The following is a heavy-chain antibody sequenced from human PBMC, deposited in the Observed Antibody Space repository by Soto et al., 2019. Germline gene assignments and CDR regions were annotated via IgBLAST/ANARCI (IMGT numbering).Heavy chain of an antibody. CDR1: GFTFGDYS. J-gene: IGHJ4*02. Sequence: GGSLRLSCTASGFTFGDYSISWVRQAPGKGLEWVGFIRSKSYGGTTEYAASVRGRFTISRDDSKSIAYLQMNSLKTEDTAVYYCTRDGNSNYHDSGGYWYWGQGTLVTVSS. CDR2: IRSKSYGGTT. V-gene: IGHV3-49*04. D-gene: IGHD3-22*01. CDR3: TRDGNSNYHDSGGYWY.